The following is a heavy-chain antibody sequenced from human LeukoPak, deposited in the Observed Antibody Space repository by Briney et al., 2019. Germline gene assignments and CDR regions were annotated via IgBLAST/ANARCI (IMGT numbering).Heavy chain of an antibody. D-gene: IGHD5-18*01. CDR2: IGTAGDT. CDR3: ARDGGYSYGFSHYYGMDV. CDR1: GFTFSSYD. V-gene: IGHV3-13*01. Sequence: GGSLRLSCAASGFTFSSYDMHWVRQATGKGLEWVSAIGTAGDTYYPGSVKGRFTISRENAKNSLYLQMNSLRAGDTAVYYCARDGGYSYGFSHYYGMDVWGQGTTVTVSS. J-gene: IGHJ6*02.